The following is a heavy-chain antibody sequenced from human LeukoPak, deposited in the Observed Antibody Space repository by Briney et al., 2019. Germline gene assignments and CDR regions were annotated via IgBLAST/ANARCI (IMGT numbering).Heavy chain of an antibody. Sequence: SQTLSLTCALSGDSVSSNSAAWNWLRQSPSRGLEWPGRTYYRSKWYNDYAVSVKSRITNNPDTSKNQFSLQLNSVTPEDTAVYYCARDSAAAGPNWFDPWGQGTLVTVSS. CDR3: ARDSAAAGPNWFDP. V-gene: IGHV6-1*01. D-gene: IGHD6-13*01. CDR1: GDSVSSNSAA. J-gene: IGHJ5*02. CDR2: TYYRSKWYN.